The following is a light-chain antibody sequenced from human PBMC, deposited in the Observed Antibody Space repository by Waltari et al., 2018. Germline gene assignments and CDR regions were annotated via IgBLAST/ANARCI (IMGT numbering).Light chain of an antibody. J-gene: IGLJ2*01. V-gene: IGLV1-44*01. CDR2: PNG. CDR3: AAWDDSLNGVV. CDR1: GSNIGRNT. Sequence: QSVLTQPPSASAAPGQTVTISCYGRGSNIGRNTANWYQQFPGVAPKPLIPPNGQRPSGLSDRFSGSKSGPSASLSITGLQSGDEAHYFCAAWDDSLNGVVFGGGTSLTVL.